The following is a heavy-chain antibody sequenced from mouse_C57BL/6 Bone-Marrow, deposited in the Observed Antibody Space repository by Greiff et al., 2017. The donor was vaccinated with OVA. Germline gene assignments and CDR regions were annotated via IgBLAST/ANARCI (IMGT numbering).Heavy chain of an antibody. CDR3: ARRSKKEGMVTTSHFDY. CDR1: GYTFTSYW. CDR2: INPSSGYT. Sequence: QVQLQQSGAELAKPGASVKLSCKASGYTFTSYWMHWVKQRPGQGLEWIGYINPSSGYTKYNQKFKDKATLTADKSSSTAYMQLSSLTYEDSAVYYCARRSKKEGMVTTSHFDYWGQGTTLTVSS. J-gene: IGHJ2*01. D-gene: IGHD2-2*01. V-gene: IGHV1-7*01.